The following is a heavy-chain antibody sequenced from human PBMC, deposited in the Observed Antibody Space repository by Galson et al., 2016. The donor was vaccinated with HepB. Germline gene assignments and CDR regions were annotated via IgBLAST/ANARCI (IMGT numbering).Heavy chain of an antibody. Sequence: KVSCKASGGTFSNYRIDWVRQAPGRGLEWMGGIIPVSRTPNYAQKFQVRVTITADESTSSSYMEVSSLKSEDTAVYYCARGGPSNQALLFPEPLRTWGQGTLVTVSS. CDR2: IIPVSRTP. CDR3: ARGGPSNQALLFPEPLRT. D-gene: IGHD2-21*02. J-gene: IGHJ4*02. CDR1: GGTFSNYR. V-gene: IGHV1-69*01.